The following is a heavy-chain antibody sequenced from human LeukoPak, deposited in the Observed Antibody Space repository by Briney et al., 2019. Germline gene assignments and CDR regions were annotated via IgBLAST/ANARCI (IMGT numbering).Heavy chain of an antibody. CDR2: INHSGST. D-gene: IGHD3-10*01. V-gene: IGHV4-34*01. J-gene: IGHJ4*02. CDR3: ARGRITMVRGPYYFDY. Sequence: LSETLSLTCAVYGGSFSGYYWSWIRQPPGKGLEWIGEINHSGSTNYNPSLKSRVTISVDTSKNQFSLKLSSVTAADTAVYYCARGRITMVRGPYYFDYWGQGTLVTVS. CDR1: GGSFSGYY.